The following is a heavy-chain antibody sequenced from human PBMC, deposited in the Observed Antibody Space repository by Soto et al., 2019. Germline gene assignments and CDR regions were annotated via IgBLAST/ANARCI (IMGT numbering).Heavy chain of an antibody. CDR1: GYTFTSYA. V-gene: IGHV1-3*01. CDR2: INAGNGNT. D-gene: IGHD2-15*01. Sequence: ASVKVSCTASGYTFTSYAMHWVRQAPGQRLEWMGWINAGNGNTKYSQKFQGRVTITRDTSASTAYMELSSLRSEDTAVYYCARDDGYCSGGSCYPHFDYWGQGTLVTVSS. CDR3: ARDDGYCSGGSCYPHFDY. J-gene: IGHJ4*02.